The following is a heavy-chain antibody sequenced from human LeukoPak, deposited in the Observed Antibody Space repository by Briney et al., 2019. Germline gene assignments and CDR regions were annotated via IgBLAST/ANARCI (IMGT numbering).Heavy chain of an antibody. CDR2: VSGHGGST. CDR1: GFTFSSYA. J-gene: IGHJ4*02. CDR3: AKSIVVVPAAGDYFDY. D-gene: IGHD2-2*01. Sequence: GSLRLSCAASGFTFSSYAMSWVRQAPGKGLEWVSAVSGHGGSTYYADSVKGRFTISRDSSKNTLYLQMNSLRAQDTAVYYCAKSIVVVPAAGDYFDYWGQGTLVTVSS. V-gene: IGHV3-23*01.